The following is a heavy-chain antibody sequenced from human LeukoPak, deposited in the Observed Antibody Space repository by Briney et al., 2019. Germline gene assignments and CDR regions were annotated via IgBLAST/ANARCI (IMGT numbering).Heavy chain of an antibody. D-gene: IGHD4-17*01. CDR2: IYSGDSHT. CDR1: GYSFTYW. Sequence: GESLKISCKGSGYSFTYWIGWVRQMPGKGLEWMGIIYSGDSHTKYSPSFQGRVTTSADKSISTAYLQWSSLEASDTAMYYCASARHGDYVWDYWGQGTLVTVSS. J-gene: IGHJ4*02. CDR3: ASARHGDYVWDY. V-gene: IGHV5-51*01.